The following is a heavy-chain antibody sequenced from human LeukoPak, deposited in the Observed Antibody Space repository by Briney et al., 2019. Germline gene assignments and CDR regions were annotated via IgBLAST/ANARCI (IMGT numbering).Heavy chain of an antibody. CDR1: GFTFSSYG. CDR2: ISYDESSK. J-gene: IGHJ4*02. Sequence: GRSLRLSCAASGFTFSSYGMHWVRQAPGKGLEWVAIISYDESSKYYADSVKGRFTISRDNSKNTLYLQMNSLRAEDTAVYYCAKEGTVRDFDYWGQGSLVTVSS. D-gene: IGHD1-1*01. V-gene: IGHV3-30*18. CDR3: AKEGTVRDFDY.